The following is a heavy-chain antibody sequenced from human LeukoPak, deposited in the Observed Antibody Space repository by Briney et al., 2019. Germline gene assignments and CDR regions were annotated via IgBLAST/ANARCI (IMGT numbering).Heavy chain of an antibody. Sequence: SETLSLTCTVSGGSISSYYWSWVRQPAGKGLEWIGRIYTSGSTNYNPSLKSRVTMSVDTSKSQFSLKLSSVTAADTAVYYCARLTGYDWESSYDYWGQGTLVTVSS. D-gene: IGHD5-12*01. V-gene: IGHV4-4*07. CDR3: ARLTGYDWESSYDY. CDR2: IYTSGST. CDR1: GGSISSYY. J-gene: IGHJ4*02.